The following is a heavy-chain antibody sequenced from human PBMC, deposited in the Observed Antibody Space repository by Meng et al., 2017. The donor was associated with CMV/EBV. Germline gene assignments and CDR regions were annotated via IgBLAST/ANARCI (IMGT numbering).Heavy chain of an antibody. Sequence: SETLSLTCTVSGGSISSYYWSWIRQPPGKGLEWIGYIYYSGSTNYNPSLKSRVTISVDTSKNQFSLKLSSVTAADTAVYYCARDLRVDSSSYYYFDYWGQGTLVTVFS. CDR2: IYYSGST. V-gene: IGHV4-59*01. J-gene: IGHJ4*02. D-gene: IGHD6-13*01. CDR3: ARDLRVDSSSYYYFDY. CDR1: GGSISSYY.